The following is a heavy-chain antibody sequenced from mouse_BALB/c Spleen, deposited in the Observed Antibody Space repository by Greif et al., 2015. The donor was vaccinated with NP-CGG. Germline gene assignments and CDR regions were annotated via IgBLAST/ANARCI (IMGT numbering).Heavy chain of an antibody. CDR2: ISSGGGST. V-gene: IGHV5-12-1*01. Sequence: EVKLMESGGGLVKPGGSLKLSCAASGFAFSSYDMSWVRQTPEKRLEWVPYISSGGGSTYYPDTVKGRFTISRDNAKNTLYLQMSSLKSEDTAMYYCARYDGYYYYAMDYWGQGTSVTVSS. CDR1: GFAFSSYD. D-gene: IGHD2-3*01. CDR3: ARYDGYYYYAMDY. J-gene: IGHJ4*01.